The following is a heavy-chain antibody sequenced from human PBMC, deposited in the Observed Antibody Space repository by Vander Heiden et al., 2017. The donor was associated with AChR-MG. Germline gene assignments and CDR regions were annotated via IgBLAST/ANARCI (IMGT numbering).Heavy chain of an antibody. CDR3: AGDGGFDFSSFDM. CDR1: GFMFSNHG. CDR2: IRYDGSDK. V-gene: IGHV3-30*02. Sequence: QVHLVESGGGVVQPGGSLRLSCVASGFMFSNHGMHWVRQAPGKGLEWVSFIRYDGSDKYYRDSVKGRFTVSRDDSKNTLFLQMNSLRRDDTAVYYCAGDGGFDFSSFDMWGQGTMVTVAS. J-gene: IGHJ3*02. D-gene: IGHD3-9*01.